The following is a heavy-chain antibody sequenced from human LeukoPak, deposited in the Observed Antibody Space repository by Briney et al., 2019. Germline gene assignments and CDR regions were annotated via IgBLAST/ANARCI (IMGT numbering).Heavy chain of an antibody. Sequence: GGSLRLSCAASGFTFSSYAMHWVRQAPGEGLEWVAVISYDGSNKYYADSVKGRLTIPRVNSKNTLYLQMNSLRAEDTAVYYCARGDDAFDIWGQGTMVTVSS. J-gene: IGHJ3*02. CDR3: ARGDDAFDI. CDR2: ISYDGSNK. CDR1: GFTFSSYA. V-gene: IGHV3-30-3*01.